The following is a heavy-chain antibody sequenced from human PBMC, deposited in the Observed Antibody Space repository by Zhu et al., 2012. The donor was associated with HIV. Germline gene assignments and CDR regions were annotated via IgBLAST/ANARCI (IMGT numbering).Heavy chain of an antibody. V-gene: IGHV4-39*01. Sequence: QVQLQESGPGLVKPSETLSLTCTVSGGSISSSSYYWGWIRQPPGKGLEWIGSIYYSGSTYYNPSLKSRVTISVDTSKNQFSLKLSSVTAADTAVYYCARRGYSYGYTSDYWGQGPWSTVSS. CDR1: GGSISSSSYY. CDR2: IYYSGST. D-gene: IGHD5-18*01. J-gene: IGHJ4*03. CDR3: ARRGYSYGYTSDY.